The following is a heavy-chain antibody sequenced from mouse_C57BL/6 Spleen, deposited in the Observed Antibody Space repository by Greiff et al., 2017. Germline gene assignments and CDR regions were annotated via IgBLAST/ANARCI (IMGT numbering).Heavy chain of an antibody. CDR1: GYTFTDYN. J-gene: IGHJ1*03. D-gene: IGHD1-1*01. CDR3: ARGITTVVATNFDV. V-gene: IGHV1-18*01. Sequence: EVQLQEPGPELVKPGASVKIPCKASGYTFTDYNMDWVKQSHGQSLEWIGDINPNNGGTIYNQKFKGKATLTVDKSSSTAYMELRSLTSEDTAVYYCARGITTVVATNFDVWGTGTTVTVSS. CDR2: INPNNGGT.